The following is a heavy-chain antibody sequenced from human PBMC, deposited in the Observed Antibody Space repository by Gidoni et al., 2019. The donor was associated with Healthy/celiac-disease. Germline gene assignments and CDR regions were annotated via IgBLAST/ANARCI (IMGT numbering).Heavy chain of an antibody. CDR1: GGSFNGYY. V-gene: IGHV4-34*01. J-gene: IGHJ3*02. Sequence: QVQLQQWGAGLLKPSETLSLTCSVYGGSFNGYYWSWIRQPPGKGMEWIGEINHSGSTSYNPSLKSRAAISGDTSKNQFSLKLSYVTAADTAVYYCAGDSSGYPIWGQGTMVTVSS. CDR2: INHSGST. D-gene: IGHD3-22*01. CDR3: AGDSSGYPI.